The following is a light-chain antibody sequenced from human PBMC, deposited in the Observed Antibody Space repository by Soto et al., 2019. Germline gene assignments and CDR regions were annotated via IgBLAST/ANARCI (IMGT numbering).Light chain of an antibody. CDR2: GAS. CDR3: QQYASSPFT. Sequence: EIVLTQSPGTLSLSPGERATLSCRASQSVNNNDLAWYQQKPGQAPRLLIYGASSRATGIPDRFSGSGSGTDFTLTISRLEPEDFAVYFCQQYASSPFTFGQGTKLEI. CDR1: QSVNNND. V-gene: IGKV3-20*01. J-gene: IGKJ2*01.